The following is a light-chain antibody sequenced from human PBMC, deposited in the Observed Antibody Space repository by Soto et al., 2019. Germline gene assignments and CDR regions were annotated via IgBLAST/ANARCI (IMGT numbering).Light chain of an antibody. CDR3: QQYKNWPYT. CDR1: QSVSRN. J-gene: IGKJ2*01. V-gene: IGKV3-15*01. CDR2: GAS. Sequence: EIVMTQSPATLSVSPGERATLSCRASQSVSRNLAWYQQNPGQAPRLLIYGASTRATGIPARFSGSGSGTEFTLTISSLQSEDFAVYYCQQYKNWPYTFGQGTKLEIK.